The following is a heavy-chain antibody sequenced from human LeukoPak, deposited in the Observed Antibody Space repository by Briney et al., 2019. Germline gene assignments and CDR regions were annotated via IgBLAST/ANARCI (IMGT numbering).Heavy chain of an antibody. D-gene: IGHD3-3*01. J-gene: IGHJ5*02. CDR2: IYYSGST. V-gene: IGHV4-39*07. CDR1: GGSISSSSYY. CDR3: ARDRVPDFWSGYSPSNWFDP. Sequence: SETLSLTCTVSGGSISSSSYYWGWIRQPPGKGLEWIGSIYYSGSTYYNPSLKSRVTISVDTSKNQFSLKLSSVTAADTAVYYCARDRVPDFWSGYSPSNWFDPWGQGTLVTVSS.